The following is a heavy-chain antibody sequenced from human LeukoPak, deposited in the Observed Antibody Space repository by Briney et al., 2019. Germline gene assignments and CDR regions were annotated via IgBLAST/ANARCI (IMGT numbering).Heavy chain of an antibody. CDR3: ARDVPHYDYVWGSYRYSNHFDY. D-gene: IGHD3-16*02. V-gene: IGHV4-31*03. CDR1: GGSVSSGSYY. J-gene: IGHJ4*02. CDR2: IYYSGST. Sequence: PSETLSLTCTVSGGSVSSGSYYWSWVRQHPGKGLEWIGYIYYSGSTYYNPSLKSRVTISVDTSKNQFSLKLSSVTAADTAVYYCARDVPHYDYVWGSYRYSNHFDYWGQGTLVTVSS.